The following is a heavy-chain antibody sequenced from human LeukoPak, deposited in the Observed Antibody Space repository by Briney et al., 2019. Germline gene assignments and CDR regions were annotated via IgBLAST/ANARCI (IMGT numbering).Heavy chain of an antibody. V-gene: IGHV3-21*01. CDR3: ARVPNIVGGSGMDV. CDR2: ISSSSTSI. CDR1: GFTFSSYS. D-gene: IGHD2-15*01. J-gene: IGHJ6*04. Sequence: GGSLRLSCAASGFTFSSYSMNWVRQAPGKGLGWVSSISSSSTSIYYADSVKGRFTISRDNAKNSLYLQMNSLRAEDTAVYYCARVPNIVGGSGMDVGGKGTRVTVSS.